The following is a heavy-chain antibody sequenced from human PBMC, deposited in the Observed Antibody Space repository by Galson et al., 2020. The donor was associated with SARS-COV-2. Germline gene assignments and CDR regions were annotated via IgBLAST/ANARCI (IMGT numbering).Heavy chain of an antibody. CDR3: ARERIVVVPAAIRSYYYYYMDV. J-gene: IGHJ6*03. CDR1: GGSFSGYY. D-gene: IGHD2-2*02. CDR2: INHSGST. V-gene: IGHV4-34*01. Sequence: SETLSLTCAVYGGSFSGYYWSWIRQPPGKGLEWIGEINHSGSTNYNPSLKSRVTISVDTSKNQFSLKLSSVTAADTAVYYCARERIVVVPAAIRSYYYYYMDVWGKGTTVTVSS.